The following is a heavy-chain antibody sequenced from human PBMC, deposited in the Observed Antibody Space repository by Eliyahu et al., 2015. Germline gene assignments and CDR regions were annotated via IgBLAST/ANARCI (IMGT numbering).Heavy chain of an antibody. CDR2: IYYSGST. Sequence: QLQLQESGPGLVKPSETLSLTCTVSGGSISSSSYYWGWIRQPPGKGLEWIGSIYYSGSTYYNPSLKSRVTISVDTSKNQFSLKLSSVTAADTAVYYCARRKRYGDWGMDVWGQGTTVTVSS. J-gene: IGHJ6*02. CDR3: ARRKRYGDWGMDV. D-gene: IGHD4-17*01. V-gene: IGHV4-39*01. CDR1: GGSISSSSYY.